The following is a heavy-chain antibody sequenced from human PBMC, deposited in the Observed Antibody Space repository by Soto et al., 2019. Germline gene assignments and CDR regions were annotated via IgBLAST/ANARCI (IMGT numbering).Heavy chain of an antibody. CDR1: GFTFKSYV. Sequence: GWSLRLSCAASGFTFKSYVMPWVRQAPGKGLEWVAVIWYDGSNKYYADSVKGRFTISRDNSKNTLYLQMNSLRAEDTAVYYCARDRDDHYFDYWGQGTLVTVSS. CDR3: ARDRDDHYFDY. V-gene: IGHV3-33*01. CDR2: IWYDGSNK. J-gene: IGHJ4*02. D-gene: IGHD3-16*01.